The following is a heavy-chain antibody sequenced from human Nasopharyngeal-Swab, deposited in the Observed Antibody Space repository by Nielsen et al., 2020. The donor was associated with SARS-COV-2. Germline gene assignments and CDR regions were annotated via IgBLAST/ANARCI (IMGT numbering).Heavy chain of an antibody. CDR3: AGWITMIRGATFDI. CDR2: IIPIFGTA. J-gene: IGHJ3*02. CDR1: AGTFSSYA. D-gene: IGHD3-10*01. Sequence: SVKISCKASAGTFSSYAVSWVRQAPGQGLEWMGGIIPIFGTANYAQKFQGRVTITADESTSTAFMELSSLRSEDTAVYYCAGWITMIRGATFDIWGQGTMVTVSS. V-gene: IGHV1-69*13.